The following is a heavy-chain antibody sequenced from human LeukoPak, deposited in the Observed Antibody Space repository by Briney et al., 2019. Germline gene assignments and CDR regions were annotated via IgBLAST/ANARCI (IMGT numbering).Heavy chain of an antibody. D-gene: IGHD2-15*01. CDR1: GYTFTSYD. J-gene: IGHJ3*02. Sequence: ASVKVSCKASGYTFTSYDINWVRQATGQGLEWMGWMNPNSGNTGYAQKFQGRVTMTRNTSISTAYMELSSLRSEDTAVYYCAREIAAIPHDAFDIWGQGTMVTVSS. CDR2: MNPNSGNT. V-gene: IGHV1-8*01. CDR3: AREIAAIPHDAFDI.